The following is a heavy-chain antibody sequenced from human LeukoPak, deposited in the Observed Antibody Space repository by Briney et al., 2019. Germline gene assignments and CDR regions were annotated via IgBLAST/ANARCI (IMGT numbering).Heavy chain of an antibody. J-gene: IGHJ6*02. CDR1: GFTFSSYA. Sequence: GGSLRLSCAASGFTFSSYAMSWVRQAPGKGLEWVAVISYDGSNKYYADSVKGRFTISRDNSKNTLYLQMNSLRAEDTAVYYCARGGPYLLVVPAAKIGMDVWGQGTTVTVSS. D-gene: IGHD2-2*01. CDR2: ISYDGSNK. V-gene: IGHV3-30-3*01. CDR3: ARGGPYLLVVPAAKIGMDV.